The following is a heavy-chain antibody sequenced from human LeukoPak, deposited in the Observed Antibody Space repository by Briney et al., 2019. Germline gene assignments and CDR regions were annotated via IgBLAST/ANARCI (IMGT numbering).Heavy chain of an antibody. CDR1: GGTFSSYA. CDR3: ARGSVDIVATSRDAFDI. Sequence: GASVKVSCKASGGTFSSYAISWVRQAPGQGLEWMGGIIPIFGTANYAQKFQGRVTITADESTSTAYMELSSLRSEDTAVYYCARGSVDIVATSRDAFDIWGQGTMVTVSS. CDR2: IIPIFGTA. J-gene: IGHJ3*02. V-gene: IGHV1-69*13. D-gene: IGHD5-12*01.